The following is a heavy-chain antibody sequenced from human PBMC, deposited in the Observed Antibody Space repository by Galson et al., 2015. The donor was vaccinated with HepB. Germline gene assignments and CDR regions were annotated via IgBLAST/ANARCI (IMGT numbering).Heavy chain of an antibody. Sequence: SEPLSLTCTVSGGSISSSSYYWGWIRQPPGKGLEWIGSIYYSGSTYYNPSLKSRVTISVDTSKNQFSLKLSSVTAADTAVYYCARGDSSSWSRASPNWFDPWGQGTLVTVSS. J-gene: IGHJ5*02. CDR2: IYYSGST. CDR1: GGSISSSSYY. CDR3: ARGDSSSWSRASPNWFDP. V-gene: IGHV4-39*01. D-gene: IGHD6-13*01.